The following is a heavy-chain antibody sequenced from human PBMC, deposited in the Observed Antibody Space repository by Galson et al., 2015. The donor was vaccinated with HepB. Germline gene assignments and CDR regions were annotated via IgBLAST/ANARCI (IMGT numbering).Heavy chain of an antibody. V-gene: IGHV3-23*01. D-gene: IGHD5-24*01. J-gene: IGHJ4*02. CDR2: VSDSGGDT. CDR1: GFTFSNHA. Sequence: SLRLSCAASGFTFSNHAMSWVRQAPGKGLEWVSTVSDSGGDTHYADSVKGRFTISRDNSKNTLYLHMNSLRAEDTAVYYCATWLQSHFDYWGQGTLVTVSS. CDR3: ATWLQSHFDY.